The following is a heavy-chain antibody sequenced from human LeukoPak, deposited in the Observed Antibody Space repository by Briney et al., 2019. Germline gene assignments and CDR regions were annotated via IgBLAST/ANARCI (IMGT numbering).Heavy chain of an antibody. CDR3: ARRALLWFGELFHDAFDI. CDR1: GGSISSYY. Sequence: SETLSLTCTVSGGSISSYYWSWIRQPPGKGLEWIGYIYYSGSTNYNPSLKSRVTISVDTSKNQFSLKLSSVTAADTAVYYCARRALLWFGELFHDAFDIWGQGTMVTVSS. D-gene: IGHD3-10*01. J-gene: IGHJ3*02. V-gene: IGHV4-59*01. CDR2: IYYSGST.